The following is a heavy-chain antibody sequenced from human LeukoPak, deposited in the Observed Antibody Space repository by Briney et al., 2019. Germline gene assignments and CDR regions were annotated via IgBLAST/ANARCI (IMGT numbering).Heavy chain of an antibody. V-gene: IGHV3-23*01. CDR3: AKEPTIVGATPFDY. D-gene: IGHD1-26*01. CDR2: ISGSGGST. Sequence: GGSLRLSCAASGFTFSDYYMSWIRQAPGKGLEWVSAISGSGGSTYYADSVKGRFTISRDNSKNTLYLQMNSLRAEDTAVYYCAKEPTIVGATPFDYWGQGTLVTVSS. J-gene: IGHJ4*02. CDR1: GFTFSDYY.